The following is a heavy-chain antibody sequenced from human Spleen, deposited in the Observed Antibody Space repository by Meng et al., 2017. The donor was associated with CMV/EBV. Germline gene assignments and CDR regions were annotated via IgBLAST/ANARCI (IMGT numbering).Heavy chain of an antibody. CDR2: ISVYNGNT. CDR1: GYTFTSYG. V-gene: IGHV1-18*01. CDR3: ARAYCSGGGCYSGSFDF. Sequence: ASVKVSCKASGYTFTSYGIIWVRQAPGQGLEWMGWISVYNGNTNYAQKFQGRVTMTTDTSTSIAYMDLRSLRSDDTAVYYCARAYCSGGGCYSGSFDFWGQGTLVTVSS. J-gene: IGHJ4*02. D-gene: IGHD2-15*01.